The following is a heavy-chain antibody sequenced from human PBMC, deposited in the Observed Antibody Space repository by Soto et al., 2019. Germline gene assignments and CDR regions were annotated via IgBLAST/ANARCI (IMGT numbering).Heavy chain of an antibody. CDR1: GFTFSSYG. V-gene: IGHV3-48*01. CDR2: ISISSTNI. Sequence: EVQLVESGGGLVQPAGSLRLSCAASGFTFSSYGMNWVRQAPGKGLEWVSYISISSTNIHYADSVKGRFTISRDNAKNSLYLQMNGLGAEDTAVYYCARGAAGNAYYWGQGILVTVSS. J-gene: IGHJ4*02. D-gene: IGHD6-13*01. CDR3: ARGAAGNAYY.